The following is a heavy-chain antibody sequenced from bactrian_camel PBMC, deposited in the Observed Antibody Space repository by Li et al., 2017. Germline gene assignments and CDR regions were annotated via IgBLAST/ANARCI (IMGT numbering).Heavy chain of an antibody. V-gene: IGHV3S40*01. CDR2: LNSGRAGSP. CDR3: AAAVFGSVCYETRDPRDFQL. Sequence: VQLVESGGGSVQAGGSLRLSCLVPGYTGRRIAWFRQAAGMEREPVAALNSGRAGSPWYADSMKGRFTISRDYANNTVPLQMDDLKPDDSGMYYCAAAVFGSVCYETRDPRDFQLWGQGTQVTVS. CDR1: GYTGRR. D-gene: IGHD3*01. J-gene: IGHJ4*01.